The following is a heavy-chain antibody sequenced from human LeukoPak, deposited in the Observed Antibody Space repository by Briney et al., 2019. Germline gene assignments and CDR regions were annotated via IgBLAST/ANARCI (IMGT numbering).Heavy chain of an antibody. J-gene: IGHJ6*02. D-gene: IGHD6-13*01. CDR2: ISYDGSNK. CDR1: GFTFSSYA. CDR3: ARDYNPAHSSSWTQSPLHYYYYGMDV. Sequence: PGRSLRLSCAASGFTFSSYAMHWVRQAPGKGLEWVAVISYDGSNKYYADSVKGRFTISRDNSKNTLYLQMNSLRAEDTAVYYCARDYNPAHSSSWTQSPLHYYYYGMDVWGQGTTVTVSS. V-gene: IGHV3-30*04.